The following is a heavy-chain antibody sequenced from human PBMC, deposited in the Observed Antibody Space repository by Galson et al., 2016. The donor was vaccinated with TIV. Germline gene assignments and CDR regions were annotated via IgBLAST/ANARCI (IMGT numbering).Heavy chain of an antibody. CDR3: AKDRNPPMDTYYYYGMDV. D-gene: IGHD3-10*01. J-gene: IGHJ6*02. CDR1: GDSLSSFV. V-gene: IGHV1-69*13. CDR2: IIPLFGTT. Sequence: SVKVSCKVSGDSLSSFVINWVRQAPGRGLEWMGGIIPLFGTTNYAQKFQGRVTITADESTSTAYLELSSVRSDDTAVYFCAKDRNPPMDTYYYYGMDVWGQGTTVTVSS.